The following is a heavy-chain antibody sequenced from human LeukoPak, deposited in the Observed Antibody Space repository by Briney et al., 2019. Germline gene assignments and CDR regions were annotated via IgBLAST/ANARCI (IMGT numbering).Heavy chain of an antibody. Sequence: SVKVSCKASGGTFSSYATSWVRQAPGQGLEWMGGIIPIFGTANYAQKFQGRVTITADESTSTAYMELSSLRSEDTAVYYCAREARPLISIAVAGRFDPWGQGTLVTVSS. D-gene: IGHD6-19*01. CDR1: GGTFSSYA. CDR3: AREARPLISIAVAGRFDP. CDR2: IIPIFGTA. V-gene: IGHV1-69*01. J-gene: IGHJ5*02.